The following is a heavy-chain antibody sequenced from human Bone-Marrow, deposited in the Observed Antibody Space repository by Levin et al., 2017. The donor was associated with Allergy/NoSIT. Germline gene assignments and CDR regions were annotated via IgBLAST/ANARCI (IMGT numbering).Heavy chain of an antibody. CDR2: INSDGRVT. V-gene: IGHV3-74*01. J-gene: IGHJ4*02. Sequence: GESLKISCAASGFTFSDYWMHWVRQAPGKGLVWVARINSDGRVTEYADSVKGRFTISRDNAKNMLHLQLNRLRADDTAVYFCARDQDDYGEPWFDYWGQGTLVTVSS. D-gene: IGHD4-17*01. CDR3: ARDQDDYGEPWFDY. CDR1: GFTFSDYW.